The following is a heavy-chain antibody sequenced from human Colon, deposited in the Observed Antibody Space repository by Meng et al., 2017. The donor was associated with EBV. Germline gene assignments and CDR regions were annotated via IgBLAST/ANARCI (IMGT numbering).Heavy chain of an antibody. CDR1: AGPISRNVYY. J-gene: IGHJ4*02. V-gene: IGHV4-39*01. CDR3: ARRRGGSGRDC. D-gene: IGHD3-10*01. CDR2: IYHSGST. Sequence: QRHLQETLQGFSNLSATLLLTGTVPAGPISRNVYYSDRVRQPPGKGLEWIGAIYHSGSTSYNPSLQSRVTMFVDTSKNQFSLMLTSVTATDTAVYYCARRRGGSGRDCWGQGTLVTVSS.